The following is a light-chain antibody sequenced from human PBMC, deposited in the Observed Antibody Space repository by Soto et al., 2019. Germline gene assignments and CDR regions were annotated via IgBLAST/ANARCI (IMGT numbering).Light chain of an antibody. CDR1: QSISSW. CDR3: QQYNSYST. V-gene: IGKV1-5*01. J-gene: IGKJ1*01. CDR2: DAS. Sequence: DIQMTQSPSTLSASVGDRVTITCRASQSISSWWAWYQQKPGKAPKLLIYDASSLESGVPSRFSGSGSGTGFTLPISSLQPDDFATYYCQQYNSYSTFGQGTKVEIK.